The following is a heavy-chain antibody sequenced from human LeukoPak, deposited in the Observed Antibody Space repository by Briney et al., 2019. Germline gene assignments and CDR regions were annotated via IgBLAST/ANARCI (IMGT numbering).Heavy chain of an antibody. CDR1: GGTFSSYA. J-gene: IGHJ5*02. CDR2: IIPILGIA. Sequence: GASVKVSCKASGGTFSSYAISWVRQAPGQGHEWMGRIIPILGIAYYAQKFQGRVTITADKSTSTAYMELNSLRSEDTAVYYCASSSPLVVVTANWFDPWGQGTLVTVSS. CDR3: ASSSPLVVVTANWFDP. D-gene: IGHD2-21*02. V-gene: IGHV1-69*04.